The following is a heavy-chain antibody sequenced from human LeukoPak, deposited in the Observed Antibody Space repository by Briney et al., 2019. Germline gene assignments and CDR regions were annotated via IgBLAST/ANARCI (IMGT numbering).Heavy chain of an antibody. D-gene: IGHD3-10*01. CDR1: GFTFSSYS. Sequence: GGSPRLSCAASGFTFSSYSMNWVRQAPGKGLEWVSYISSSSSTIYYADSVKGRFTISRDNAKNSLYLQMNSPRAEDTAVYYCARDLKVRGNDAFDIWGQGTMVTVSS. J-gene: IGHJ3*02. CDR3: ARDLKVRGNDAFDI. V-gene: IGHV3-48*01. CDR2: ISSSSSTI.